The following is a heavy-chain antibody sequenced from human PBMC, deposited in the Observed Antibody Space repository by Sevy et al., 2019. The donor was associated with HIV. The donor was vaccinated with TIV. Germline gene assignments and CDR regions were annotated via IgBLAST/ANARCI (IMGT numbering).Heavy chain of an antibody. D-gene: IGHD4-17*01. CDR1: GFSFSNFG. V-gene: IGHV3-23*01. J-gene: IGHJ4*02. CDR3: AKALVRVFYGDSIFFDY. Sequence: GESLKISCAASGFSFSNFGMSWVRQAPGKGLEWVLAISGSGGSTLYADSVKGRFIISRDNSKNTLYLQLSSLRAEDTAVHYCAKALVRVFYGDSIFFDYWGQGTLVTVSS. CDR2: ISGSGGST.